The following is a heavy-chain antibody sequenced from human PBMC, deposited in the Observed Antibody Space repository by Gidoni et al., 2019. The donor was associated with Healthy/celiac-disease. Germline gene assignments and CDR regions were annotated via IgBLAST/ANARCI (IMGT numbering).Heavy chain of an antibody. J-gene: IGHJ3*02. CDR2: IKSKTVGGTT. CDR3: TISLWWSAFDI. V-gene: IGHV3-15*01. Sequence: EVQLVEYGGGLVKTGGFLRLTCAASGFTFSNAWMSWVRQAPGKGLEWVGRIKSKTVGGTTDYAAPVKGRFTISRVDSKNTLYLQMNSLKTEDTAVYYCTISLWWSAFDIWGQGTMVTVSS. D-gene: IGHD5-18*01. CDR1: GFTFSNAW.